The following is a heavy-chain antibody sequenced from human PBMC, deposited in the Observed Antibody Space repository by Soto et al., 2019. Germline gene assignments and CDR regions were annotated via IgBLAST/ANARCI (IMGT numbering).Heavy chain of an antibody. D-gene: IGHD2-8*01. V-gene: IGHV4-39*01. CDR2: IYYSGST. CDR3: ARHGYCTNGVCYYMDV. Sequence: QLQLQESGPGLVKPSETLSLTCTVCGGSISSSSYHWGWIRQPPGKGLEWIGSIYYSGSTYYNPSLKSRVTISVDTSKNQFSLKLSSVTAADTAVYYCARHGYCTNGVCYYMDVWGKGTTVTVSS. CDR1: GGSISSSSYH. J-gene: IGHJ6*03.